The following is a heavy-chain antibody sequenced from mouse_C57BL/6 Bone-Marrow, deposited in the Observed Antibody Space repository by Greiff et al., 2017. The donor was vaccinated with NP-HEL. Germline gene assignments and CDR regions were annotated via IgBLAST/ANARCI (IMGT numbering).Heavy chain of an antibody. V-gene: IGHV5-9-1*02. D-gene: IGHD1-1*01. CDR2: ISSGGDYI. J-gene: IGHJ4*01. Sequence: DVMLVESGEGLVKPGGSLKLSCAASGFTFSSYAMSWVRQTPEKRLEWVAYISSGGDYIYYADTVKGRFTISRDNARNTLYLQMSSLKSEDTAMYYCTRVCYGSSVYAMDYWGQGTSVTVSS. CDR1: GFTFSSYA. CDR3: TRVCYGSSVYAMDY.